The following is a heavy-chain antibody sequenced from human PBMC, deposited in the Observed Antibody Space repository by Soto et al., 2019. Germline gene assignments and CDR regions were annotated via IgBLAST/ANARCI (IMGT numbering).Heavy chain of an antibody. CDR2: ITLSSRNI. CDR3: AKDWEVVSDNGAFDV. CDR1: GFTFDDYT. J-gene: IGHJ3*01. Sequence: EEQLVESGGGLVQPGRSLRLSCAGSGFTFDDYTMHWVRQAPGKGLEWVAGITLSSRNIAYADSVKGRFTISRDNAKNSLYLQMSSLRPEDTALYYCAKDWEVVSDNGAFDVWGRGTMVTVSS. D-gene: IGHD3-22*01. V-gene: IGHV3-9*01.